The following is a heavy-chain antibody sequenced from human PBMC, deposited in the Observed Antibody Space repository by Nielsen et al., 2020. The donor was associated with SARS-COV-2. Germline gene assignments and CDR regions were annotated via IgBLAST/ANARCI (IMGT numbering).Heavy chain of an antibody. CDR2: IIPIFGTA. CDR3: AIATFLYYDFWSGYSVNYYYYMDV. Sequence: WVRQAPGQGLEWMGGIIPIFGTANYAQKFQGRVTITADESTSTAYMELSSLRSEDTAVYYCAIATFLYYDFWSGYSVNYYYYMDVWGKGITVTVSS. J-gene: IGHJ6*03. V-gene: IGHV1-69*01. D-gene: IGHD3-3*01.